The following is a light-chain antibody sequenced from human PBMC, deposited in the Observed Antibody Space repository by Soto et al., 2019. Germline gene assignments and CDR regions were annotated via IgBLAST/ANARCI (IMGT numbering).Light chain of an antibody. CDR3: HQYNNWPPYT. V-gene: IGKV3-15*01. J-gene: IGKJ2*01. Sequence: EIVMTQSPATLSVFPGERATLSCRASQSISTNLAWYQLKPGQAPRLLIYGASARATGIPAKFSGSGSGTEFNLTISSLQSEDFAVYYCHQYNNWPPYTFGQGTKLEIK. CDR1: QSISTN. CDR2: GAS.